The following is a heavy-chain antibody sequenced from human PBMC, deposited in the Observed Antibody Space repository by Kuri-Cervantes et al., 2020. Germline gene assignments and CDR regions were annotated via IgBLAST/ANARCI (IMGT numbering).Heavy chain of an antibody. V-gene: IGHV1-2*02. CDR1: GYTFTSYD. CDR3: ARGALGGAIYYDE. J-gene: IGHJ4*02. D-gene: IGHD1-26*01. CDR2: INPNSGGT. Sequence: ASVKVSCKASGYTFTSYDINWVRQATGQGLEWMGWINPNSGGTNYAQKFQGRVTMTRDTSISTAYMELSRLRSDDTAAYYCARGALGGAIYYDEWGQGTRVTVSS.